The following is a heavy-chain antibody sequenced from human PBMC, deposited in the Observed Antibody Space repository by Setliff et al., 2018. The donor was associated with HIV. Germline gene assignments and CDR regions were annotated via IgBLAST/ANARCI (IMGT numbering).Heavy chain of an antibody. D-gene: IGHD4-4*01. Sequence: SGPTLVNPTQTLTLTCTFSGFSLSTSGVGVGWIRQPPGKALEWLALIYWDDDKRYSPSLKSRLTITKDTSKSQVVLTMTNMDPVDTATYYCAHRHTVTTSIDAFDIWGQGTMVTVSS. CDR3: AHRHTVTTSIDAFDI. J-gene: IGHJ3*02. V-gene: IGHV2-5*02. CDR1: GFSLSTSGVG. CDR2: IYWDDDK.